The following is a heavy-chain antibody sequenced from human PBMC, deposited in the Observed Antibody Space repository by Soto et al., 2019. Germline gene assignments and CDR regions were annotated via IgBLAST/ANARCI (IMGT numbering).Heavy chain of an antibody. Sequence: QVQLQESGPGLVKPSGTLSLTCVVSGGPINSRSWWSWVRQPPGKGLEWIGEMHHGGTTYYNPSLKNRIITSFDKSKNHFSLALTSVTAADTAIYYCATQTISYTWDVWGQGTSVTVSS. J-gene: IGHJ6*02. V-gene: IGHV4-4*02. CDR1: GGPINSRSW. D-gene: IGHD3-3*01. CDR3: ATQTISYTWDV. CDR2: MHHGGTT.